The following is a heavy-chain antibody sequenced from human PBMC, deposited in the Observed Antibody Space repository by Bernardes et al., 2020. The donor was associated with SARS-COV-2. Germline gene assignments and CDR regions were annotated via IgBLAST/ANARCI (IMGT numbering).Heavy chain of an antibody. CDR2: INTDGSTT. Sequence: GGSLRLSCAASGFTFRNYWMHWVRKTPGQGLVWVSRINTDGSTTTHADSVKGRFTISRDNAKNTLYLQINSLRVDDTAVYYCARGPLSSSGYYVGDYWGQGTLVTVSS. CDR1: GFTFRNYW. J-gene: IGHJ4*02. CDR3: ARGPLSSSGYYVGDY. V-gene: IGHV3-74*01. D-gene: IGHD6-19*01.